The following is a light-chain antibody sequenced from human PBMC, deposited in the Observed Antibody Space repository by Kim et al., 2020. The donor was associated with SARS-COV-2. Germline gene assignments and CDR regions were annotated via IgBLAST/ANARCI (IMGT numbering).Light chain of an antibody. V-gene: IGKV3-20*01. CDR1: QTVTRNY. CDR2: DVS. J-gene: IGKJ4*01. Sequence: EVVLMQSPGTLSLSPGARATLSCRASQTVTRNYLAWFQQKAGQAPRLLIHDVSSRATGIPDRFSGSGSGTDFTLTISRLEPEDFAVYYCHQYAHPPLTFGGGTKVDIK. CDR3: HQYAHPPLT.